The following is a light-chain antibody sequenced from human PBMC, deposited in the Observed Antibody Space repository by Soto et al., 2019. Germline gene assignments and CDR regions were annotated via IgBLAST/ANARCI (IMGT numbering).Light chain of an antibody. V-gene: IGKV1-5*01. J-gene: IGKJ1*01. CDR3: QHYNSYSEA. CDR2: DAS. CDR1: QSISSW. Sequence: DIQMTQSPSTLSASVGGRVTITCRASQSISSWLAWYQQKPGKAPKLLIYDASSLESGVPSRFAGSGSGTEFTLTISSLQPDDVATYYCQHYNSYSEAFGQGTKVDIK.